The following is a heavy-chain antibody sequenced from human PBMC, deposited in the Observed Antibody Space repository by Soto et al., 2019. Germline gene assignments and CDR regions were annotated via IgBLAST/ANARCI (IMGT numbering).Heavy chain of an antibody. D-gene: IGHD6-13*01. V-gene: IGHV3-64D*08. J-gene: IGHJ4*02. CDR3: LKRWGTAEPDY. CDR2: ISSGGGTT. CDR1: GFTFSNSA. Sequence: GGSLRLSCSASGFTFSNSAMHWVRQTPGKELQYVSAISSGGGTTYYTESVKGRFTVSRDNSKNTLYLQMSSLRTDDTAVYYCLKRWGTAEPDYWGQGTLVTVSS.